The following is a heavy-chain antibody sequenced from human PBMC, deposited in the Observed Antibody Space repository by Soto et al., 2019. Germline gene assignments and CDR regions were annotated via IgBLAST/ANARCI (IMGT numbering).Heavy chain of an antibody. CDR1: GYTFTSYD. J-gene: IGHJ6*02. V-gene: IGHV1-8*01. CDR2: MNPNSGNT. CDR3: ARGHPSSSWYYYYYYGMDV. Sequence: ASVKVSCKASGYTFTSYDINWVLQATGQGLEWMGWMNPNSGNTGYAQKFQGRVTMTRNTSISTAYMELSSLRSEDTAVYYCARGHPSSSWYYYYYYGMDVWGQGTTVTVSS. D-gene: IGHD6-13*01.